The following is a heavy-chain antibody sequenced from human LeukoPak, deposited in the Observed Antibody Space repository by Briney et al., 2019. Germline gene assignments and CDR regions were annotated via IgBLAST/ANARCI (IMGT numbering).Heavy chain of an antibody. CDR3: AKGETYYDILTGFDY. CDR1: GFTFSSYA. Sequence: GGSLRLSCAASGFTFSSYAMSWVRQAPGKGLEWVSAISGSGGSTYYADSVKGRFTISRDNSKNTLYLQMNSLRAEDTAVYYCAKGETYYDILTGFDYWGQGTLVTVSS. J-gene: IGHJ4*02. D-gene: IGHD3-9*01. CDR2: ISGSGGST. V-gene: IGHV3-23*01.